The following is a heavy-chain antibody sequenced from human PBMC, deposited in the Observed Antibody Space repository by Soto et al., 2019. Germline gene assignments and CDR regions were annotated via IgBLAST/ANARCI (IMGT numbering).Heavy chain of an antibody. CDR2: TYYRSKWYN. CDR1: GDSVSSNSAA. Sequence: RSQTLSLTCAISGDSVSSNSAAWNWIRQSPSRGLEWLGRTYYRSKWYNDYAVSVKSRITINPDTSKNQFSLQLNSVTPEDTAVYYCARDDCTNGVCYRYFDYWGQGTLVTVSS. V-gene: IGHV6-1*01. CDR3: ARDDCTNGVCYRYFDY. J-gene: IGHJ4*02. D-gene: IGHD2-8*01.